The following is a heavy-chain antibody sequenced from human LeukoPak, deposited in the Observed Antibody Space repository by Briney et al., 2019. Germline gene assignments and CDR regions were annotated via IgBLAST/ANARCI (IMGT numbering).Heavy chain of an antibody. V-gene: IGHV3-74*01. J-gene: IGHJ4*02. Sequence: PGGSLRLSCAASGFTFSSYWMHWVRQAPGKGLVWVSRINSDGSSTSYADSVKGRFTLSRDNAKNTLYLQMNSLRAEDTAVYYCLKSQALWLTVGYWGQGTLVTVSS. CDR1: GFTFSSYW. D-gene: IGHD5-18*01. CDR3: LKSQALWLTVGY. CDR2: INSDGSST.